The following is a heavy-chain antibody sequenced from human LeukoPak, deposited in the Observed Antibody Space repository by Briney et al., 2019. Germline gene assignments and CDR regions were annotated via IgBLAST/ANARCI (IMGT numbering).Heavy chain of an antibody. CDR2: IYYSGST. CDR1: GASISANY. D-gene: IGHD1/OR15-1a*01. Sequence: SETLSLTCTVSGASISANYWSWIRQPPGKGLEWIGYIYYSGSTYYNPSLKSRVTISVDTSKNQFSLKLSSVTAADTAVYYCARTGESPYYFDYWGQGTLVTVSS. CDR3: ARTGESPYYFDY. V-gene: IGHV4-59*06. J-gene: IGHJ4*02.